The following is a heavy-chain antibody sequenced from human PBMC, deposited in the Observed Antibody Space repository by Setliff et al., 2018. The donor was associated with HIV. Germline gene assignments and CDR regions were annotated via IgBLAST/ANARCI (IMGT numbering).Heavy chain of an antibody. CDR2: INQDGSEK. V-gene: IGHV3-7*01. CDR1: GFTFSSYW. Sequence: GGSLRLSCAASGFTFSSYWMVWVRQAPGKGVEWVANINQDGSEKNYGDSVKGRFTISRDNAKNSLFLQTNSLRAEDTAVYYCARGQTSVTLQFGHWGQRTLVTVSS. D-gene: IGHD4-17*01. CDR3: ARGQTSVTLQFGH. J-gene: IGHJ4*02.